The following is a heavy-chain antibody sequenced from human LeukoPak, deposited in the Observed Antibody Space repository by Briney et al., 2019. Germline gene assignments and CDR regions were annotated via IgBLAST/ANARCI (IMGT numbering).Heavy chain of an antibody. CDR2: IYYSGST. Sequence: PSETLSLTFTVSGGSISSYYWSWIRQPPGKGLEWIGYIYYSGSTNYNPSLKSRVTISVDTSKNQFSLKLSSVTAADTAVYYCATGRGYCGGDCPLDAFDIWGQGTMVTVSS. V-gene: IGHV4-59*01. J-gene: IGHJ3*02. CDR1: GGSISSYY. D-gene: IGHD2-21*01. CDR3: ATGRGYCGGDCPLDAFDI.